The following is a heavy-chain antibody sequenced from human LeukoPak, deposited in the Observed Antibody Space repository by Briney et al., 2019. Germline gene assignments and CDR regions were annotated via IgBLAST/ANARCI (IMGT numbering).Heavy chain of an antibody. J-gene: IGHJ4*02. CDR3: ARQKLGYCSGGSCSNYFDY. CDR2: INHSGST. V-gene: IGHV4-34*01. Sequence: SETLSLTCGVYGGSFSGYYWGWIRQPPGKGLEWIGEINHSGSTNYNPSLKSRVTISVDTSKNQFSLKLSSVTAADTAVYYCARQKLGYCSGGSCSNYFDYWGQGTLVTVSS. CDR1: GGSFSGYY. D-gene: IGHD2-15*01.